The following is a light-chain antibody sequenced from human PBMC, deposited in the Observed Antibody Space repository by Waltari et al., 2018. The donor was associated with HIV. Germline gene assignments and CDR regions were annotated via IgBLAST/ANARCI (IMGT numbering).Light chain of an antibody. Sequence: QSVLTQPPSASGTPGQRVTISCSGSSSNIGSNYGYWYQQLPGTAPKLLIYRNNQRPSGVPDRFSGSKSGNTASLTISGLQAEDEADYYCSSYTSSSTLVFGGGTELTVL. J-gene: IGLJ2*01. CDR3: SSYTSSSTLV. V-gene: IGLV1-47*01. CDR1: SSNIGSNY. CDR2: RNN.